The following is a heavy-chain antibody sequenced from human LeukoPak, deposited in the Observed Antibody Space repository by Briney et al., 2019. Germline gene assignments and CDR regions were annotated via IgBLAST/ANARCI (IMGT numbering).Heavy chain of an antibody. J-gene: IGHJ6*03. D-gene: IGHD6-6*01. CDR1: GFTFSSYA. CDR2: ISGSADST. Sequence: GGSLRLSCVASGFTFSSYAMSWVRQAPGKGLEWVSAISGSADSTYYADSLKGRFTISRDNSKNTLYLQMNSLRAEDTAVYYCAKKMSSSSSYYMDVWGKGTTVTVS. CDR3: AKKMSSSSSYYMDV. V-gene: IGHV3-23*01.